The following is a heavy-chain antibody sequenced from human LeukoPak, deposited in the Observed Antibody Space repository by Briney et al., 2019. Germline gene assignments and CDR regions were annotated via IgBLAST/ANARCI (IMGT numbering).Heavy chain of an antibody. Sequence: SETLSLTCAVHGGSFSSYSWTWIRQPPGKGLEWIGEISHTGSTNYKPSLNSRVTISVGTSKNQFSLNLTSVTAADTAVYYCARGRGVAAGTDYWGQGTLVTVSS. D-gene: IGHD6-13*01. CDR3: ARGRGVAAGTDY. J-gene: IGHJ4*02. CDR1: GGSFSSYS. V-gene: IGHV4-34*01. CDR2: ISHTGST.